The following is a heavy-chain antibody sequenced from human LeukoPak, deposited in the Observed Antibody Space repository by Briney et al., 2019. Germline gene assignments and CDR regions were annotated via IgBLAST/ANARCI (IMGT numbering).Heavy chain of an antibody. D-gene: IGHD2/OR15-2a*01. Sequence: PSETLSLTCTVSGDSISSGDYYWSWIRQPAGKGLEWIGRISSSGSTNYNPSLKSRVTISVDTSNRQFSLKLSSVTAADTAVYYCARLSWPGRGSRFDPWGHGTLVTVSS. J-gene: IGHJ5*02. CDR2: ISSSGST. CDR3: ARLSWPGRGSRFDP. CDR1: GDSISSGDYY. V-gene: IGHV4-61*02.